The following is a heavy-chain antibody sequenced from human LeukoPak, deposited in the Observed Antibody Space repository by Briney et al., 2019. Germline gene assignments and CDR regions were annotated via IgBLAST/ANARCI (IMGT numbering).Heavy chain of an antibody. D-gene: IGHD3-9*01. V-gene: IGHV3-7*01. Sequence: TGGSLRLSCAASGLTLSSYWMSWVRQAPGKGLEWVANIKQDGSEKYYVDSVKGRFTISRDNAKNSLYLQMNSLRAEDTAVYYCARGDILTGSDWFDPWGQGTLVTVSS. J-gene: IGHJ5*02. CDR1: GLTLSSYW. CDR3: ARGDILTGSDWFDP. CDR2: IKQDGSEK.